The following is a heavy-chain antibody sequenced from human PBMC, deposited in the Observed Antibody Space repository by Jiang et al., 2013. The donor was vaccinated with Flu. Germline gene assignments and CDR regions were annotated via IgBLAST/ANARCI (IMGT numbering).Heavy chain of an antibody. J-gene: IGHJ2*01. CDR3: ARVYAEMATITLLGVEIGNWYFDL. D-gene: IGHD5-24*01. V-gene: IGHV4-34*01. CDR2: INHSGST. CDR1: GGSFSGYY. Sequence: LLKPSETLSLTCAVYGGSFSGYYWSWIRQPPGKGLEWIGEINHSGSTNYNPSLKSRVTISVDTSKNQFSLKLSSVTAADTAVYYCARVYAEMATITLLGVEIGNWYFDLWGRGTLVTVSS.